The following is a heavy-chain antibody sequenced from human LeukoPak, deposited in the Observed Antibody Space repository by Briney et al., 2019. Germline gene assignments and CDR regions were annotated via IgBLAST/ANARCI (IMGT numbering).Heavy chain of an antibody. CDR3: ARGGLRSSLITMIVVAPSDAFDI. CDR1: GGSISSSNW. Sequence: SGTLSLTCAVSGGSISSSNWWSWVRQPPGKGLEWIGEIYHSGSTNYNPSLKSRVTISVDKSKNQFSLKLSSVTAADTAVYYCARGGLRSSLITMIVVAPSDAFDIWGQGTMVTVSS. J-gene: IGHJ3*02. D-gene: IGHD3-22*01. V-gene: IGHV4-4*02. CDR2: IYHSGST.